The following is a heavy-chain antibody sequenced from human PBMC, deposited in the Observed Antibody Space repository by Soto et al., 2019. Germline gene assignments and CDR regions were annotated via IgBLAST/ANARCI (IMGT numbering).Heavy chain of an antibody. J-gene: IGHJ4*02. CDR2: VYSSGYT. Sequence: KPSETLSLTCTVSGASINGYYRNWIRQSPEKGLEWIGYVYSSGYTNYNPSLKTRVTMSVDTSKKQFSLTLKSVSAADTAIYYCARGSANEKSFGFEYWGQGSLVTVSS. D-gene: IGHD3-10*01. CDR3: ARGSANEKSFGFEY. V-gene: IGHV4-59*01. CDR1: GASINGYY.